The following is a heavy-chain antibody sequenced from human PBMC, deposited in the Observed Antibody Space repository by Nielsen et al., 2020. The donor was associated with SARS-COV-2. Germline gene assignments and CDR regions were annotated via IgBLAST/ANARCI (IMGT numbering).Heavy chain of an antibody. D-gene: IGHD2-2*01. CDR3: ARDTPLYCSSTSCYPYYYYGMDV. Sequence: GESLKISCAASGFTFSSYAMHWVRQAPGQGLEWMGWINPNSGGTNYAQKFQGRVTMTRDTSISTAYMELSRLRSDDTAVYYCARDTPLYCSSTSCYPYYYYGMDVWGQGTTVTVSS. CDR1: GFTFSSYA. CDR2: INPNSGGT. J-gene: IGHJ6*02. V-gene: IGHV1-2*02.